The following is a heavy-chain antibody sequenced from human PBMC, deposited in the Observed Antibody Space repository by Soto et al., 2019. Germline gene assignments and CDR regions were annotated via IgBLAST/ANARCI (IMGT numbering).Heavy chain of an antibody. V-gene: IGHV4-34*01. CDR3: ARGRWLQSPFDY. CDR1: GGSFSGYY. CDR2: INHSGST. D-gene: IGHD5-12*01. Sequence: SETLSLTCAVYGGSFSGYYCSWIRQPPGKGLEWIGEINHSGSTNYNPSLKSRVTISVDTSKNQFSLKLSSVTAADTAVYYCARGRWLQSPFDYWGQGTLVTVSS. J-gene: IGHJ4*02.